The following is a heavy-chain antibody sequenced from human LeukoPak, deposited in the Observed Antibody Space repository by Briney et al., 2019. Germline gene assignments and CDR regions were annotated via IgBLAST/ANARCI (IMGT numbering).Heavy chain of an antibody. D-gene: IGHD2-2*01. J-gene: IGHJ5*02. CDR3: ARESDRYCSSTSCPNWYDP. Sequence: SETLSLTCAVYGGSFSGYYWSWIRQPPGKGLEWIGEINHSGSTNYNPSLKSRVTISVDTSKNQFSLKLSSVTAADTAVYYCARESDRYCSSTSCPNWYDPRGQGTLVTVSS. CDR2: INHSGST. CDR1: GGSFSGYY. V-gene: IGHV4-34*01.